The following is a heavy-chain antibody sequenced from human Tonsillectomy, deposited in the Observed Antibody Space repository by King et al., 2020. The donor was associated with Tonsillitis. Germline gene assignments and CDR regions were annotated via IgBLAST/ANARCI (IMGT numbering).Heavy chain of an antibody. Sequence: DVQLVESGGGLVQPGGSLRLSCAASGFTFSSYAMHWVRQAPGKGLEYVSAISSNGGSTYYANSVKGRFTISRDNSKNTLYLQMGSLRAEDMAVYYCAREGRRYSYGYVAFDIWRQGTMVTVSS. D-gene: IGHD5-18*01. CDR2: ISSNGGST. V-gene: IGHV3-64*01. CDR3: AREGRRYSYGYVAFDI. CDR1: GFTFSSYA. J-gene: IGHJ3*02.